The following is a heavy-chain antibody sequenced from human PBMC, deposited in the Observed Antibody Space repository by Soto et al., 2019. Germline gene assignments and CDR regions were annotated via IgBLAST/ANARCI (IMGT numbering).Heavy chain of an antibody. J-gene: IGHJ5*02. Sequence: SVKVSCKASVYTFTSYDIKWVRQAAGQGLEWMGGMNPISGTADYAQKFQGRVTITTDESTSTAYMELSSLRSEDTAVYYCARYGDFWSGYYVSWFDPWGQGTLVTVSS. D-gene: IGHD3-3*01. V-gene: IGHV1-69*05. CDR3: ARYGDFWSGYYVSWFDP. CDR2: MNPISGTA. CDR1: VYTFTSYD.